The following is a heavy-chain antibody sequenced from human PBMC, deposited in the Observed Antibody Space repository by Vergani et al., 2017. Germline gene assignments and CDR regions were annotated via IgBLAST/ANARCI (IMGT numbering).Heavy chain of an antibody. CDR3: ASLGGYSSSSPTYYYYMDV. Sequence: QVQLQESGPGLVKPSETLSLTCAVYGGSFSGYYWSWIRQPPGKGLEWIGEINHSGSTNYNPSLKSRVTISVDTSKNQFSLKLSSVTAAATAVYYCASLGGYSSSSPTYYYYMDVWGKGTTVTVSS. J-gene: IGHJ6*03. D-gene: IGHD6-6*01. CDR2: INHSGST. CDR1: GGSFSGYY. V-gene: IGHV4-34*01.